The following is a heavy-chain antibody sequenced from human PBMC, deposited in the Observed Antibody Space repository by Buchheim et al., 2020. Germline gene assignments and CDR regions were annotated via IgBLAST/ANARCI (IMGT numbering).Heavy chain of an antibody. CDR2: IKRKSDGGTI. D-gene: IGHD5-12*01. J-gene: IGHJ1*01. V-gene: IGHV3-15*07. Sequence: EVQLVESGGGLVKPGGSLRLSCAASGFNFYDAWMNWVRQAPGKGLEWVGRIKRKSDGGTIDYAAPVKGRFTISSDDSKNMLYLEMNSLKTEDTAIYYCITELVGHSGYDWVNWGQGTL. CDR1: GFNFYDAW. CDR3: ITELVGHSGYDWVN.